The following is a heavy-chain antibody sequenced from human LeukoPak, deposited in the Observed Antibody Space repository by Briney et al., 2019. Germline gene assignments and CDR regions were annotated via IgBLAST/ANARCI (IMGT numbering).Heavy chain of an antibody. CDR2: ISAYNGNT. V-gene: IGHV1-18*01. CDR1: GYTFTSYG. CDR3: ARDLKGYCVGSSCYKRGYYNYGIDV. Sequence: ASVKVSCKASGYTFTSYGISWVRQAPGQGLEWMGWISAYNGNTNYAQKLQGRVTMTTDTSTSIAYMELRSLRSDDTAVYYCARDLKGYCVGSSCYKRGYYNYGIDVWGQGTTVTVSS. D-gene: IGHD2-2*02. J-gene: IGHJ6*02.